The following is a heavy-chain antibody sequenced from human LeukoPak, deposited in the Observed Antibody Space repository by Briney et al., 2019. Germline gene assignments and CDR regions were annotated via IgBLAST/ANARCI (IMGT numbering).Heavy chain of an antibody. CDR1: GFTFSSYA. Sequence: GGSLRLSCAASGFTFSSYAISWVRQAPGKGLEWVSAISGSGGSTYYADSVKGRFTISRDNSKNTLYLQMNSLRAEDTAVYYCAKDQIVVVIATFDYWGQGTLVTVSS. CDR3: AKDQIVVVIATFDY. CDR2: ISGSGGST. J-gene: IGHJ4*02. V-gene: IGHV3-23*01. D-gene: IGHD2-21*01.